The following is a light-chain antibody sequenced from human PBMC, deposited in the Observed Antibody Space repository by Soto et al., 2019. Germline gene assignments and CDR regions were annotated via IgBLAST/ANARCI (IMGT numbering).Light chain of an antibody. Sequence: DIQMTQSPSSLSASVGDRVTITCRASQSISSYLNWYQQKPGKAPKLLIYAASSLQGGVPSRFSGSGSGTDFTLTISSLQPEDFATYYCQQSYSTPHPPITFGGGTKVDIK. CDR2: AAS. V-gene: IGKV1-39*01. CDR1: QSISSY. CDR3: QQSYSTPHPPIT. J-gene: IGKJ4*01.